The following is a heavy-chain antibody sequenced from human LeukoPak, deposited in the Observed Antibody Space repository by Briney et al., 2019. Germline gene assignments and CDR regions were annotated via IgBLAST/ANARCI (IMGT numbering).Heavy chain of an antibody. CDR2: ISPSGNST. D-gene: IGHD3-10*01. J-gene: IGHJ4*02. CDR3: VRDFLGESGAGGY. V-gene: IGHV3-21*01. Sequence: PGGSVSLFCGISTFPFCSYTTNWPRHAPGKGREWVSSISPSGNSTYHADSVYGRLTISRDNAENSLYMQMSSLRAEDTGVYYCVRDFLGESGAGGYWGQGTLVTVSS. CDR1: TFPFCSYT.